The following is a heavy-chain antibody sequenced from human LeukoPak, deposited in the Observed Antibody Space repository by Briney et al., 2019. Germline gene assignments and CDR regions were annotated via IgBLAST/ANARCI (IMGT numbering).Heavy chain of an antibody. D-gene: IGHD3-3*01. CDR1: GYSFIENY. J-gene: IGHJ4*02. V-gene: IGHV1-2*02. CDR2: INPHTGAA. Sequence: ASVTVSCKVSGYSFIENYLHWVRQAPGQGLEWMGLINPHTGAANFSHKSQGRVTMTRDTSISTAYMHLTRLKFDDKAMYYCARGKSGYSPWGQGTPVTVSS. CDR3: ARGKSGYSP.